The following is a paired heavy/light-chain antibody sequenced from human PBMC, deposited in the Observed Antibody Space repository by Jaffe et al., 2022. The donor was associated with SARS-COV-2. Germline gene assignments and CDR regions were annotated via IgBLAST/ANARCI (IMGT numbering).Light chain of an antibody. V-gene: IGKV4-1*01. CDR2: WAS. J-gene: IGKJ5*01. Sequence: DIVMTQSPDSLAVSLGERATINCKSSQSVLVRSNSQNYLAWYQQKPGQPPKLLIYWASIRESGVPDRFSGSGSGTDFTLTISSLQAEDVAIYYCQQYYSAPPLTFGQGTRLEIK. CDR3: QQYYSAPPLT. CDR1: QSVLVRSNSQNY.
Heavy chain of an antibody. J-gene: IGHJ4*02. D-gene: IGHD6-6*01. Sequence: QVQLQQWGAGLLKPSETLSLTCAVYGGSFSGYYYSWIRRPPGKGLEWIGEINHSDNTNYNPSLNPSLKSRVTISVDTSRNQFSLSLTSVTAADAAFYYCARGGVADRLALWGQGTLVTVSS. CDR3: ARGGVADRLAL. CDR2: INHSDNT. CDR1: GGSFSGYY. V-gene: IGHV4-34*02.